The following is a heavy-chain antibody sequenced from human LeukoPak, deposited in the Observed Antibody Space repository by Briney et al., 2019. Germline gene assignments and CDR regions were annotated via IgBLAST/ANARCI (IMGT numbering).Heavy chain of an antibody. CDR3: TRGRGPYGWFDP. CDR1: GFTSNSHW. Sequence: QLGGSLRLSCAASGFTSNSHWMHWARQAPGKGLVWVARINGDGSSINYADSVKGRFTISRDNAKNTLYLQMNSLRAEDTAVYYCTRGRGPYGWFDPWGQGTLVTVSS. D-gene: IGHD3-10*01. V-gene: IGHV3-74*01. J-gene: IGHJ5*02. CDR2: INGDGSSI.